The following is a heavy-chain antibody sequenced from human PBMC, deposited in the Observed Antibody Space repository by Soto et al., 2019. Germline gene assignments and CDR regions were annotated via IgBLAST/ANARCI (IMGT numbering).Heavy chain of an antibody. Sequence: VQLVESGGGLVKPGGSLRLSCEGSGFMFSSYNMNWVRQAPGRGLEWVSFISSSSAYKYYEDAVKGRFTISRDNDKNSVYLQMNSLRAEDAGFYYCARSAGYCTDTSCEKGWFDSWGQGTGVTVSS. V-gene: IGHV3-21*01. J-gene: IGHJ5*01. CDR2: ISSSSAYK. D-gene: IGHD2-8*02. CDR3: ARSAGYCTDTSCEKGWFDS. CDR1: GFMFSSYN.